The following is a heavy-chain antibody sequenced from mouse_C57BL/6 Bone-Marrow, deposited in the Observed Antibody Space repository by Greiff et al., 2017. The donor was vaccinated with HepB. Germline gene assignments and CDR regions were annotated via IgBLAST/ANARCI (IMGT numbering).Heavy chain of an antibody. V-gene: IGHV1-59*01. J-gene: IGHJ2*01. CDR1: GYTFTSYW. CDR3: ARSPSNDSLDY. D-gene: IGHD2-4*01. Sequence: QVQLQQPGAELVRPGTSVKLSCKASGYTFTSYWMHWLKQRPGQGLEWIGVIDPSDSYTNYNQKFKGKATLTVDTSSSTAYMQLSSLTSEDSAVYYCARSPSNDSLDYWGQGTTLTVSS. CDR2: IDPSDSYT.